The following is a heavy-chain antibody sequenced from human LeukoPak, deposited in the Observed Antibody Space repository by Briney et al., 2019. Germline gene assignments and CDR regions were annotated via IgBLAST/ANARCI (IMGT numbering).Heavy chain of an antibody. Sequence: PGGSLRLSCAASGFTFSSYAMSWVRQAPGKGLEWVSAISGSGGSTYYADSVKGRFTISRDNSKNTLYLQMNSLRAEDTAVYYCATPPYCGGDCSQYFQHWGQGTLVTVSS. D-gene: IGHD2-21*02. V-gene: IGHV3-23*01. CDR1: GFTFSSYA. CDR3: ATPPYCGGDCSQYFQH. J-gene: IGHJ1*01. CDR2: ISGSGGST.